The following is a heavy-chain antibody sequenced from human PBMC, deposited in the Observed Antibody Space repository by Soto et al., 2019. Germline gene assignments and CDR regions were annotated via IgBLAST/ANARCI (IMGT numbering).Heavy chain of an antibody. V-gene: IGHV3-21*01. J-gene: IGHJ5*02. D-gene: IGHD4-17*01. Sequence: PRGSLRLSCAASGFTFSNYAMNWVRQAPGKGLEWVASISSSSNYIYYADSLKGRFTVSRDNAKNSLHLQVDSLRAEDTAVYYCARGGVYGGNSHPGWLDPWGQGTLVTVSS. CDR3: ARGGVYGGNSHPGWLDP. CDR1: GFTFSNYA. CDR2: ISSSSNYI.